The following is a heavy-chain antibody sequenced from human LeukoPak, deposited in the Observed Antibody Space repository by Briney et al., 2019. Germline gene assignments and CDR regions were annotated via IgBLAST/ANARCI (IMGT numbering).Heavy chain of an antibody. CDR1: GASITGYY. CDR2: INHSGST. CDR3: ASSLSSGYYYGY. V-gene: IGHV4-34*01. D-gene: IGHD3-22*01. Sequence: SETLSLTCSVSGASITGYYWSWIRQPPGKGLEWIGEINHSGSTNYNPSLKSRVTISVDTSKNQFSLKLSSVTAADTAVYYCASSLSSGYYYGYWGQGTLVTVSS. J-gene: IGHJ4*02.